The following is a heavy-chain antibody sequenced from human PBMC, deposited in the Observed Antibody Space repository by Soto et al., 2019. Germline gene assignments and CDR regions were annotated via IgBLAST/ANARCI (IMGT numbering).Heavy chain of an antibody. D-gene: IGHD3-10*01. V-gene: IGHV3-30*18. CDR1: GFTFSSYG. CDR3: AKQYGSGTFYYYGMDV. J-gene: IGHJ6*02. Sequence: QVQLVESGGGVVQPGRSLRLSCAASGFTFSSYGMHWVRQAPGKGLEWVAVISYDGSNKYYADSVKGRFTISRDNSKNTLYLQMNSLRAEDMAVYYCAKQYGSGTFYYYGMDVWGQGTTVTVSS. CDR2: ISYDGSNK.